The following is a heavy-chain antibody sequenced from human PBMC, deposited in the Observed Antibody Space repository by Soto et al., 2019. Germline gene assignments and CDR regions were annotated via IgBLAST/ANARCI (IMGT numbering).Heavy chain of an antibody. D-gene: IGHD2-21*02. CDR3: AITPYCGGDCYSGVGVDY. Sequence: QVQLVQSGAEEKKPGSSVKVSCKASGGTFSSYAISWVRQAPGQGLEWMGGIIPIFGTANYAQKFQGRVTITADKSTSTDYMELISLRSEDTAVYYCAITPYCGGDCYSGVGVDYWGQGTLVTVSS. CDR1: GGTFSSYA. J-gene: IGHJ4*02. CDR2: IIPIFGTA. V-gene: IGHV1-69*06.